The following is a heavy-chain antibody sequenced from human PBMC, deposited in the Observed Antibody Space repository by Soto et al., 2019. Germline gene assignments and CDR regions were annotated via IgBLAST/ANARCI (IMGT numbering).Heavy chain of an antibody. CDR1: GFSLSTSGMC. D-gene: IGHD4-4*01. CDR3: ARAVTTYYYYYMDV. J-gene: IGHJ6*03. Sequence: ESGPTLVNPTQTLTLTCTFSGFSLSTSGMCVSWIRQPPGKALEWLARIDWDDDKYYSTSLKTRLTISKDTSKNQVVLTMNNMDPVDTAMYYCARAVTTYYYYYMDVWGKGTTVTVSS. V-gene: IGHV2-70*11. CDR2: IDWDDDK.